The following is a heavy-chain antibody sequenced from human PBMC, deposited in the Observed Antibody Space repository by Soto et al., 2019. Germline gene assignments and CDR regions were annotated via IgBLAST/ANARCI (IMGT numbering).Heavy chain of an antibody. Sequence: EVQLVESGGGLVKPGGSLRLSCVASAFTFNNFPMHWVRQAPGKGLQWLASITTTSTYKYYADSVKGRISISRDNAKNSLYLELTNLRSEDTAVYYCAREKCSSTSCNHGMDVWGLGTTVTVSS. CDR2: ITTTSTYK. J-gene: IGHJ6*02. CDR1: AFTFNNFP. V-gene: IGHV3-21*01. D-gene: IGHD2-2*01. CDR3: AREKCSSTSCNHGMDV.